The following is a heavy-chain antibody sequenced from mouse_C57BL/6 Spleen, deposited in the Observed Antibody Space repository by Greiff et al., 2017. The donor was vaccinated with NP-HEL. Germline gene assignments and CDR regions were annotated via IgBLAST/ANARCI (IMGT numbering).Heavy chain of an antibody. J-gene: IGHJ3*01. V-gene: IGHV1-59*01. CDR3: ARGKLGFAY. CDR2: IDPSDSYT. Sequence: VQLQQPGAELVRPGTSVKLSCKASGYTFTSYWMHWVKQRPGQGLEWIGVIDPSDSYTNYNQKFKGKATLTVDTSSSTAYMQLSSLTSEDSAVYYCARGKLGFAYWGQGTLVTVSA. CDR1: GYTFTSYW. D-gene: IGHD3-3*01.